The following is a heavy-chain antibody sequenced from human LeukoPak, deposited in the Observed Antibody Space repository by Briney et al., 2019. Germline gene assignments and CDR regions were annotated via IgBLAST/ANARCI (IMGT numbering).Heavy chain of an antibody. Sequence: PSETLSLTCTVSGGSISSYYWSWIRQPPGKGLEWIGYIYYSGSTNYNPSLKSRVTISVDTSKNQFSLKLSPVTAADTAVYYCARDQGITSPFDYWGQGTLVTVSS. CDR1: GGSISSYY. CDR2: IYYSGST. V-gene: IGHV4-59*01. D-gene: IGHD3-16*01. CDR3: ARDQGITSPFDY. J-gene: IGHJ4*02.